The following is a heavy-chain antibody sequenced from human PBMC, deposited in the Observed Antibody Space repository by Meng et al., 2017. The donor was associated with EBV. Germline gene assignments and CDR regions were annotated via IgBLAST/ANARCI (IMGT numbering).Heavy chain of an antibody. CDR1: GYTFSSFG. Sequence: VQLCPVGAEVKRPGASGKVSCKASGYTFSSFGISWVRQAPGQGPEWMGWISAYNGDTKYAQKFQGRVTVTTDTSTSTAYMELRSLRRDDTAVYYCARGMRNFNFWGQGTLVTVSS. CDR2: ISAYNGDT. CDR3: ARGMRNFNF. J-gene: IGHJ4*02. V-gene: IGHV1-18*01.